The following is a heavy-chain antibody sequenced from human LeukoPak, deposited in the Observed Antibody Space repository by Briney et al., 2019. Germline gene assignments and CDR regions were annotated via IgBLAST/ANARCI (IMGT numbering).Heavy chain of an antibody. D-gene: IGHD3-22*01. CDR2: ISAYNGNT. V-gene: IGHV1-18*01. Sequence: ASVKVSCKASGYTFTSYGISWVRQAPGQGLEWMGWISAYNGNTYYAQKLQGRVTMTTDTSTSTAYMELRSRRSDDTAVYYCARDLRMIVPAYWGQGTLVTVSS. CDR1: GYTFTSYG. CDR3: ARDLRMIVPAY. J-gene: IGHJ4*02.